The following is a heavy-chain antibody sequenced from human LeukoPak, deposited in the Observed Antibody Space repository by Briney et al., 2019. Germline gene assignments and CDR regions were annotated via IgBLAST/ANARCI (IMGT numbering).Heavy chain of an antibody. CDR2: IYLGDYNT. CDR3: AKRGYARSGYRDACDI. CDR1: GYSFTSYW. D-gene: IGHD3-22*01. Sequence: GESLQICCKGSGYSFTSYWICGGRQMPGKGVEWVAIIYLGDYNTRYSPSFQGQITITADQSINTSYLQWSRLTASDTAMYYCAKRGYARSGYRDACDIWGQGTMVTVSS. J-gene: IGHJ3*02. V-gene: IGHV5-51*01.